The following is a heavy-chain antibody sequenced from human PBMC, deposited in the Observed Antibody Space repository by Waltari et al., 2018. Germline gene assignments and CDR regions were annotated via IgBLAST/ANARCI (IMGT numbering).Heavy chain of an antibody. Sequence: QVQLQESGPGLLKPSETLSLTCAVSGYSISSGYYWVWIRQPPGEGLEWIGRIYHDGTTYYNPSLKSRFSISIDTSKNHFSLTLNSVTAADTAVYYCTRGYSGSSDHWGQGTLVTVSS. D-gene: IGHD5-12*01. J-gene: IGHJ5*02. CDR2: IYHDGTT. V-gene: IGHV4-38-2*01. CDR1: GYSISSGYY. CDR3: TRGYSGSSDH.